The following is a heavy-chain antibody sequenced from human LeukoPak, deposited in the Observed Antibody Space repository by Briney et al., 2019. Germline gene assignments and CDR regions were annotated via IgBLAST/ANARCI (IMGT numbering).Heavy chain of an antibody. CDR2: INHSGST. CDR1: GGSFSGYY. V-gene: IGHV4-34*01. Sequence: SETLSLTCAVYGGSFSGYYWSWIRQPPGKGLGWIGEINHSGSTNYNPSLKSRVTISVDTSKNQFSLKLSSVTAADTVVYYCARAGRGSGYLSYWGQGTLVTVSS. J-gene: IGHJ4*02. D-gene: IGHD3-3*01. CDR3: ARAGRGSGYLSY.